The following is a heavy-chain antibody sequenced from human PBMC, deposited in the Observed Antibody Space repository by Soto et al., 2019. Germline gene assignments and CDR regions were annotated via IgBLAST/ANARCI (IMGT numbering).Heavy chain of an antibody. Sequence: QVQLQESGPGLVKPSQTLSLTCTVSGGSISSGDYYWSWIRQPPGKGLVWIGYIYYSGSTYYNPSLKSRVTISVDTSKSQFSLKLSSVTAADTAVYYCASELGYCSGGSCYSSSYFDYWGQGTLVTVSS. D-gene: IGHD2-15*01. CDR3: ASELGYCSGGSCYSSSYFDY. V-gene: IGHV4-30-4*01. CDR1: GGSISSGDYY. CDR2: IYYSGST. J-gene: IGHJ4*02.